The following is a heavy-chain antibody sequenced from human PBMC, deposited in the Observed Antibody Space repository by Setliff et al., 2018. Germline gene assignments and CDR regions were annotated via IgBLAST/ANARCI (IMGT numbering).Heavy chain of an antibody. V-gene: IGHV3-23*01. Sequence: LRLSCAASGFTFSSYAMSWVRQAPGKGLEWVSAISGSGGSTYYADSVKGRFTISRDNAKNTLYLQMNSLRAEDTAVYYCARAHSSTLSVHDYWGQGTLVTVSS. CDR2: ISGSGGST. D-gene: IGHD2-2*01. CDR1: GFTFSSYA. CDR3: ARAHSSTLSVHDY. J-gene: IGHJ4*02.